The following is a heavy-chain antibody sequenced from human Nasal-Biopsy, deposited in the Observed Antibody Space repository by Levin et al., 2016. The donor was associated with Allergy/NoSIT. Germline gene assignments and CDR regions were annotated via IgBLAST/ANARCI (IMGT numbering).Heavy chain of an antibody. V-gene: IGHV4-34*01. D-gene: IGHD6-19*01. CDR3: ARGRGALAASDAFDI. CDR2: FMRVDAS. Sequence: SETLSLTCAVYGESLSGYYWGLGPPAPREGTGVDWGRFMRVDASTRIRPWRVESPISVDTSKNQFSLSLSFMTAADTAVYYCARGRGALAASDAFDIWGQGTNVIVSS. CDR1: GESLSGYY. J-gene: IGHJ3*02.